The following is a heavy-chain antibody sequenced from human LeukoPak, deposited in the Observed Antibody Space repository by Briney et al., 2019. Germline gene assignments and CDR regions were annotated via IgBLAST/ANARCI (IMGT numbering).Heavy chain of an antibody. V-gene: IGHV7-4-1*02. J-gene: IGHJ6*03. Sequence: EASVKVSCKASGYTFTSYAMNWVRQAPGQGLEWMGWINTNTGNPTYAQGFTGRFVFSLDTSVSTAYLQISSLKAEDTAVYYCARAPPPEAGTNNYYYYYMDVWGKGTTVTVSS. D-gene: IGHD6-13*01. CDR1: GYTFTSYA. CDR2: INTNTGNP. CDR3: ARAPPPEAGTNNYYYYYMDV.